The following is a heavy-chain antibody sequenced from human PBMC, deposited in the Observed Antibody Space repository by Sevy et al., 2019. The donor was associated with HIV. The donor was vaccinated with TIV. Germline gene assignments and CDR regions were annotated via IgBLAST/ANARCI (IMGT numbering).Heavy chain of an antibody. CDR3: ARGVGNSYGYDPDY. Sequence: SESLSLTCAVYRGSFTGYYWSWIRQPPGKGLEWIGEINHSGSTTYNPSFKSRVTISVDTSKNQFSLRLTSVTAADTAVYYCARGVGNSYGYDPDYWGQGTLVTVSS. CDR1: RGSFTGYY. V-gene: IGHV4-34*01. CDR2: INHSGST. D-gene: IGHD5-18*01. J-gene: IGHJ4*02.